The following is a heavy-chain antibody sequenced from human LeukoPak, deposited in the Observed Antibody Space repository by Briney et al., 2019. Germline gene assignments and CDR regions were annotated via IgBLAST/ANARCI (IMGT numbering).Heavy chain of an antibody. Sequence: PGGSLRLSCAVSGFTFSRYNMNWVRQAPGKGLEWISYISSSSTTIDYADSVKGRLTISRDNARNSLYLQMNSLRDDDTAVYYCARDCSVVAPVTCLDYWGQGTLVTVSS. V-gene: IGHV3-48*02. CDR2: ISSSSTTI. CDR1: GFTFSRYN. D-gene: IGHD2-15*01. CDR3: ARDCSVVAPVTCLDY. J-gene: IGHJ4*02.